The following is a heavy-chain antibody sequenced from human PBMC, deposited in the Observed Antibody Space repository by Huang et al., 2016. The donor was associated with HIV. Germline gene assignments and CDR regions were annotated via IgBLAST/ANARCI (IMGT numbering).Heavy chain of an antibody. V-gene: IGHV3-49*05. CDR2: IISKDYSETT. CDR1: GFTFGNYG. D-gene: IGHD3-22*01. CDR3: TRDSVYPNYYDGSGFYFDY. J-gene: IGHJ4*02. Sequence: EVQFVESGGGLVKPGRSLRLSCTAYGFTFGNYGMSWFSQGSGKGRAWGGFIISKDYSETTEYAASVKGRFTISRDDSKSIAYLQMNSLKPEDTAVYYCTRDSVYPNYYDGSGFYFDYWGQGTLVTVSS.